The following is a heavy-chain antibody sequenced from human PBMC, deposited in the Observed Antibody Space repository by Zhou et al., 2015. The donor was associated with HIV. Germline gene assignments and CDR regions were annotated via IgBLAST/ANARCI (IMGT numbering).Heavy chain of an antibody. CDR2: IWSDGSNK. D-gene: IGHD3-3*01. CDR3: ARDMVDDFWSGYHDY. J-gene: IGHJ4*02. Sequence: QVHLEESGGAWSSRGGSLRLSCEVSGFTLPRWSMHWVRQAPGKGLEWMAVIWSDGSNKYYADSVKGRFTISRDNSKNTLYLQMNSLRAEDTAVYYCARDMVDDFWSGYHDYWGQGTLVTVSS. V-gene: IGHV3-33*01. CDR1: GFTLPRWS.